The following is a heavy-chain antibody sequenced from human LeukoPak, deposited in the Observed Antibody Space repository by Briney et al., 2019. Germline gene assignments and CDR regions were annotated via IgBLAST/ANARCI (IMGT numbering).Heavy chain of an antibody. J-gene: IGHJ4*02. V-gene: IGHV4-59*01. CDR1: GGSISSYY. CDR2: VYYSGST. D-gene: IGHD6-19*01. CDR3: ARGSGWYYY. Sequence: SETLSLTCTVSGGSISSYYWSWIRQPPGKGLEWIGYVYYSGSTNYNPSLKSRVTISVDTSKNQFSRMKLSSVTAADTAVYYCARGSGWYYYWGQGTLVTVSS.